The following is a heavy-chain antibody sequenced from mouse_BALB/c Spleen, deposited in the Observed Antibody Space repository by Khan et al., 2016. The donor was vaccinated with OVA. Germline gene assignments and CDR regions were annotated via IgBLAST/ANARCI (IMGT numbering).Heavy chain of an antibody. D-gene: IGHD2-4*01. CDR2: IYPGNSDT. J-gene: IGHJ2*01. CDR1: GYNFTSYW. Sequence: VQLKQSGTVLARPGASVKMSCKASGYNFTSYWMHWVKQRPGQGLEWIGAIYPGNSDTRYNQKFKGKAKLTAVTSASTAYMELSSLTNEDSAVYYCTRSYDSYYFDYWGQGTTLTVSS. CDR3: TRSYDSYYFDY. V-gene: IGHV1-5*01.